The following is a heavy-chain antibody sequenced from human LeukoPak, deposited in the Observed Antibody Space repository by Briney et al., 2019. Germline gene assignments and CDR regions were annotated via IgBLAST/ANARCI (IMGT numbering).Heavy chain of an antibody. J-gene: IGHJ3*02. CDR1: GDSISSYF. CDR2: IYYSGST. Sequence: SETLSLTCTVSGDSISSYFWSLIRRPPGKGLEWIGYIYYSGSTNYNPSLKSRVTISVDTSKNQFSLRLSSVTAADTAVYYCARGLSGYSSGWDAFDIWGHGTMVTVSS. D-gene: IGHD6-19*01. CDR3: ARGLSGYSSGWDAFDI. V-gene: IGHV4-59*01.